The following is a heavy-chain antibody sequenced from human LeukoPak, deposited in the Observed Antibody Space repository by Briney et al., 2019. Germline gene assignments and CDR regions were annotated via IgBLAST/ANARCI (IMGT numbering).Heavy chain of an antibody. V-gene: IGHV3-30-3*01. D-gene: IGHD3-3*01. CDR1: GFTFNSYA. CDR3: ARGGITIFGVVSTYYYGMDV. Sequence: GRSLRLSCAASGFTFNSYAMHWVRQAPGKGLEWVAVISYDGSNKYYADSVKGRFTISRDNSKNTLYLQMNSLRAEDTAVYYCARGGITIFGVVSTYYYGMDVWGQGPTVTVSS. J-gene: IGHJ6*02. CDR2: ISYDGSNK.